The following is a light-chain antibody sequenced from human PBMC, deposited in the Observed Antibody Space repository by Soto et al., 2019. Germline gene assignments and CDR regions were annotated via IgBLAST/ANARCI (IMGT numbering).Light chain of an antibody. CDR3: ASFRSGTILV. J-gene: IGLJ1*01. V-gene: IGLV2-14*01. CDR1: RSDIGDSNF. CDR2: QVN. Sequence: SALTQPASVSGSPGQSVTISCTGPRSDIGDSNFISWYQHSPGKAPRLLIYQVNNRPSGVSGRFSGSKAGNTASLTISGLLDDDEADYFCASFRSGTILVFGSGTRSPS.